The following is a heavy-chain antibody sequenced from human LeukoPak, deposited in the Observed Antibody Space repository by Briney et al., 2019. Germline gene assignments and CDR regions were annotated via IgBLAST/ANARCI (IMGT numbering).Heavy chain of an antibody. J-gene: IGHJ4*02. CDR1: GGTFSSYA. CDR2: IIPIFGTA. Sequence: SVKVSCKASGGTFSSYAISWVRQAPGQGLEWMGGIIPIFGTANYAQKFQGRVTITADKSTSTAYMELSSLRSEDTAVYYCARGKRWLQLAPLDYWGQGTLVTVSS. CDR3: ARGKRWLQLAPLDY. D-gene: IGHD5-24*01. V-gene: IGHV1-69*06.